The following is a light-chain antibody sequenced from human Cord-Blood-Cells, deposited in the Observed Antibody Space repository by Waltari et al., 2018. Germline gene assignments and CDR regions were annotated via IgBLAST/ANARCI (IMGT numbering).Light chain of an antibody. J-gene: IGKJ4*01. V-gene: IGKV1-39*01. Sequence: DIQMTQSPSSLSASVGDRATITCRASQSISSYLNWYQHEQGKAPKLLIYAASSLQSGVPSRFSGSGSGTDVTLIISSLQPEDFATYYCQQSYSTPLTFGVGSKVEIK. CDR2: AAS. CDR3: QQSYSTPLT. CDR1: QSISSY.